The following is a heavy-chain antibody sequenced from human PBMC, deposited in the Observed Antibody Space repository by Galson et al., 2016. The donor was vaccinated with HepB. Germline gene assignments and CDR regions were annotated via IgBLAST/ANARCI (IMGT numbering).Heavy chain of an antibody. CDR2: IHYSGST. CDR3: ARGAPNDY. Sequence: TLSLTCTVSGGSISSGGYYWSWIRQHPGKGLEWIGYIHYSGSTYYNPSLKSRLTISVDTSENQFSLRLISVTAADTAVYYCARGAPNDYWGQGTLVTVSS. CDR1: GGSISSGGYY. J-gene: IGHJ4*02. V-gene: IGHV4-31*03.